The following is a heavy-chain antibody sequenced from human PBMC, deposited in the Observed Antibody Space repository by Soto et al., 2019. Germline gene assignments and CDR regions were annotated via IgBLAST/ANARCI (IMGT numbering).Heavy chain of an antibody. V-gene: IGHV3-23*01. CDR2: ISGSGGST. Sequence: PGGSLRLSCAASGFTFSSYAMSWVRQAPGKGLERVSAISGSGGSTYYADSVKGRFTISRDNSKNTLYLQMNSLRAEDTAVYYCAKIGPYYDFWSGYYKADRYYYYGMDVWGQGTTVTVSS. D-gene: IGHD3-3*01. J-gene: IGHJ6*02. CDR3: AKIGPYYDFWSGYYKADRYYYYGMDV. CDR1: GFTFSSYA.